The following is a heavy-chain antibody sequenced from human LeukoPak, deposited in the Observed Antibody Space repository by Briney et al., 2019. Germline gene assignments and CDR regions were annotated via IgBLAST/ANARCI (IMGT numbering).Heavy chain of an antibody. CDR3: ARASGSLSSFDY. CDR2: ISSSGSTI. CDR1: GFTFSSYE. D-gene: IGHD2/OR15-2a*01. Sequence: PGGSLRLSCAASGFTFSSYEMNWVRQAPGKGLEWVSYISSSGSTIYYADSVKGRFTISRDNPKNTIYLQMNSLRAEDTAVFYCARASGSLSSFDYWGLGTLVTVSS. V-gene: IGHV3-48*03. J-gene: IGHJ4*02.